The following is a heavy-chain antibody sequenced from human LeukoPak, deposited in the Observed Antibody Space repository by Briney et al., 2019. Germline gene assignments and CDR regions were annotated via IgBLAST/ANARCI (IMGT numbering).Heavy chain of an antibody. CDR3: AAFQAYYYYGMDV. V-gene: IGHV4-34*01. D-gene: IGHD3-3*02. J-gene: IGHJ6*02. CDR2: INHSGST. CDR1: GGSFSGYY. Sequence: SETLSLTCAVYGGSFSGYYWSWIRQPPGKGLEWIGEINHSGSTNYNPSLKSRVTISVDTSKNQFSLKLSSVTAADTAVYYCAAFQAYYYYGMDVWGQGTTVTVSS.